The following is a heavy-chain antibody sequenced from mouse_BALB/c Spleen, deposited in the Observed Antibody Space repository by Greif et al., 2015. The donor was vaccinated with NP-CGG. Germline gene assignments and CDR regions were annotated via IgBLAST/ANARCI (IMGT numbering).Heavy chain of an antibody. V-gene: IGHV14-3*02. J-gene: IGHJ2*01. CDR1: GFNIKDTY. Sequence: EVMLVGSGAELVKPGASVKLSCTASGFNIKDTYMHWVKQRPEQGLEWIGRIDPANGNTKYDPKFQGKATITADTSSNTAYLQLSSLTSEDTAVYYCARKLGRGLYFDYWGQGTTLTVSS. CDR3: ARKLGRGLYFDY. CDR2: IDPANGNT. D-gene: IGHD4-1*01.